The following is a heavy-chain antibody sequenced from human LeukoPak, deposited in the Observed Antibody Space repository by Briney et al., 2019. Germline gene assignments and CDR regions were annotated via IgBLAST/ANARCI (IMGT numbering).Heavy chain of an antibody. Sequence: ASVKVSCTASGYTFTERGISWMRHVPGQGLEWMGWISATSGNTHYAQTFQDRVTMTTDASTSTAYMELRDLTTDDTAVYYCGKGSTGWSRDPWGQGTLVTVSS. CDR2: ISATSGNT. J-gene: IGHJ5*01. CDR1: GYTFTERG. D-gene: IGHD6-19*01. CDR3: GKGSTGWSRDP. V-gene: IGHV1-18*01.